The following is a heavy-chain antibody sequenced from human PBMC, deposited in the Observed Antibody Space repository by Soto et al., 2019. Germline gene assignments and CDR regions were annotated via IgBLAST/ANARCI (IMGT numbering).Heavy chain of an antibody. Sequence: GGSLRLSCAASGFTFSSYGMHWVRQAPGKGLEWVALIWYDGGNKYYADSVKGRFTISRDNSKNTLYLQMNSLRAEDTAVYYCARDLRITRLRGPSPGYWGQGTLVTVSS. J-gene: IGHJ4*02. V-gene: IGHV3-33*01. CDR1: GFTFSSYG. CDR3: ARDLRITRLRGPSPGY. D-gene: IGHD3-10*01. CDR2: IWYDGGNK.